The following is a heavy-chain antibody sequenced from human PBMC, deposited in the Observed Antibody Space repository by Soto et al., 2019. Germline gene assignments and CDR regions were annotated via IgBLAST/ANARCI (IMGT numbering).Heavy chain of an antibody. Sequence: ASVKVSCKASGYTFTSYGISWVRQAPGQGLEWMGWISAYNGNTNYAQKLQGRVTMTTDTSTSTAYMELRSLRSDDTAVYYSAREGVYDSGVEPSDYWGQGTLVTVSS. V-gene: IGHV1-18*01. CDR2: ISAYNGNT. CDR1: GYTFTSYG. J-gene: IGHJ4*02. D-gene: IGHD3-22*01. CDR3: AREGVYDSGVEPSDY.